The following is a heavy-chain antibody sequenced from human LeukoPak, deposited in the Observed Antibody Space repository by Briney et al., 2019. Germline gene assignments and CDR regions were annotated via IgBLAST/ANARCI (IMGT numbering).Heavy chain of an antibody. V-gene: IGHV4-38-2*01. J-gene: IGHJ4*02. CDR2: IYHSGTT. CDR1: GHSISSGHY. CDR3: ASLPGYRSSWYDGLDY. D-gene: IGHD6-13*01. Sequence: SETLSLTCAISGHSISSGHYWGWIRQPPGRGLDWIGNIYHSGTTYYNPSLRSRVAISVDTSKNQFSLILNSVTAADTAVYYCASLPGYRSSWYDGLDYWGQGILVTVSS.